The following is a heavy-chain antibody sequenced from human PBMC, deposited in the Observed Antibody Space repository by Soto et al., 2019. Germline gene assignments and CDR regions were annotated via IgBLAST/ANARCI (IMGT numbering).Heavy chain of an antibody. CDR2: VSFGGTYK. D-gene: IGHD3-16*01. CDR1: EVTFGNFS. CDR3: AKGPEFGGSPDPPVA. V-gene: IGHV3-30*18. Sequence: WGPRRLSCAASEVTFGNFSMHWVRQAPGKGLEWVAVVSFGGTYKYYPYSVRGVCTISRDNSKNTLYLPMNSLRAEDTAVYYCAKGPEFGGSPDPPVAWGRGTQVTVSS. J-gene: IGHJ5*02.